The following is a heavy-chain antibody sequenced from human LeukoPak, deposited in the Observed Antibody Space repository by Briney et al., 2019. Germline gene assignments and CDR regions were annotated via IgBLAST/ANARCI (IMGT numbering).Heavy chain of an antibody. V-gene: IGHV4-4*07. CDR1: GGSIRSYY. J-gene: IGHJ4*02. D-gene: IGHD6-19*01. Sequence: SETLSLTCTVSGGSIRSYYWSWIRQPAGKGLEWIGRIYTSGSTNYNPSLKSRVTMSVDTSKNQFSLKLSSVTAADTAVYYCARAGYSSGWDTFDYWGQGTLVTVSS. CDR2: IYTSGST. CDR3: ARAGYSSGWDTFDY.